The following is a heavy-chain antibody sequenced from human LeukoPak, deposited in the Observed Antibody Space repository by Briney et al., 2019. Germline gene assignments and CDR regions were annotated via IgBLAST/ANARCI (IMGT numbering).Heavy chain of an antibody. CDR1: GGTFSSYA. D-gene: IGHD2-15*01. V-gene: IGHV1-69*04. J-gene: IGHJ3*02. CDR2: IIPILGIA. CDR3: ASDLEDLAFDI. Sequence: GASVKVSCKASGGTFSSYAISWVRQAPGQVLEWMGRIIPILGIANYAQKFQGRVTITADKSTSTAYMELSSLRSEDTAVYYCASDLEDLAFDIWGQGTMVTVSS.